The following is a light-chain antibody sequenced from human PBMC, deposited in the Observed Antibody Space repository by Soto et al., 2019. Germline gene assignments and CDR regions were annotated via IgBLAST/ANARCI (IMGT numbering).Light chain of an antibody. J-gene: IGKJ1*01. CDR2: DAS. CDR3: QQYNSYST. CDR1: QSISSW. Sequence: DIRITQSPSTLSASVGNRVNSTFRASQSISSWLAWYQQKPGKAPKLLIYDASSLESGVPSRFSGSGSGTEFTLTISSLQPDDFATYYCQQYNSYSTFGQGTKVDIK. V-gene: IGKV1-5*01.